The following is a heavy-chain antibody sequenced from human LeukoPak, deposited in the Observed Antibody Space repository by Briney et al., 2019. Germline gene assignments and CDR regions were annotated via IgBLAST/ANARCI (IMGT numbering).Heavy chain of an antibody. V-gene: IGHV3-73*01. CDR2: IRSKANSYAT. J-gene: IGHJ4*02. CDR1: GFTFSGSA. D-gene: IGHD2-2*02. Sequence: GGSLRLSCAASGFTFSGSAMHWVRQASGKGLEWVGRIRSKANSYATAYAASVRGRFTISRDDSKNTAYLQMNSLKTEDTAVYYCTRTGGTYCSSTSCYTRDDYWGQGTLVTVSS. CDR3: TRTGGTYCSSTSCYTRDDY.